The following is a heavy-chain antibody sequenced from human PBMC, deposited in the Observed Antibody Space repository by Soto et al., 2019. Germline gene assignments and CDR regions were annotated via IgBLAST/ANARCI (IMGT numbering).Heavy chain of an antibody. J-gene: IGHJ4*02. V-gene: IGHV1-18*01. CDR2: ISAYNGNT. Sequence: ASVKVSCKASGYTFTSYGISWVRQAPGQGLEWMGWISAYNGNTNYAQKLQGRVTMTTDTSTSTAYTELRSLRSDDTAVYYCAREPPHSSGLDYWGQGTLVTVPQ. CDR3: AREPPHSSGLDY. CDR1: GYTFTSYG. D-gene: IGHD6-19*01.